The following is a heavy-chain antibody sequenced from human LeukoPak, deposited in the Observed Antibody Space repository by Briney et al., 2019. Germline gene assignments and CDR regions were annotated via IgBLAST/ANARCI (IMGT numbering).Heavy chain of an antibody. V-gene: IGHV4-4*07. Sequence: SETLSLTCTVSGGPISSYYWSWIRQPAGKGLEWIGRIYTSGSTNYNPSLKSRVTMSVDTSKNQCSLKLSSVTAADTAVYYCARGSYYYDSSGYVSAAQIDYWGQGTLVTVSS. D-gene: IGHD3-22*01. CDR3: ARGSYYYDSSGYVSAAQIDY. J-gene: IGHJ4*02. CDR1: GGPISSYY. CDR2: IYTSGST.